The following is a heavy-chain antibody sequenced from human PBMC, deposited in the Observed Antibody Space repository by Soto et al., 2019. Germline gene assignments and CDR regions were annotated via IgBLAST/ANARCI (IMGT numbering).Heavy chain of an antibody. V-gene: IGHV3-30*18. CDR3: AKGGEVGGVLGDH. D-gene: IGHD1-26*01. CDR1: GFAFNKFG. J-gene: IGHJ4*02. CDR2: ISYDGSYQ. Sequence: QVQLVESGGGVVQPWTSLRLSCEASGFAFNKFGMHWVRQAPGKGLEWVAFISYDGSYQYYADSVQGRLTITRDNSMNTLNIQLNSLRREDTAVYYCAKGGEVGGVLGDHWGQGTLVNVSS.